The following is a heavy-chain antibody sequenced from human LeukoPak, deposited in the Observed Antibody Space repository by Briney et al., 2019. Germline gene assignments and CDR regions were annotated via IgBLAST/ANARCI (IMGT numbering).Heavy chain of an antibody. D-gene: IGHD2-21*01. V-gene: IGHV3-21*04. Sequence: GGSLRLSCAASGFTFSSYSMNWVRQAPGKGLEWVSSISSSSSYIYYADSVKGRFTISKDTSKNMLFLQMNNLRAEDTAVYYCAKDIFRWSFHSWGQGTLVTVSS. CDR2: ISSSSSYI. CDR1: GFTFSSYS. CDR3: AKDIFRWSFHS. J-gene: IGHJ4*02.